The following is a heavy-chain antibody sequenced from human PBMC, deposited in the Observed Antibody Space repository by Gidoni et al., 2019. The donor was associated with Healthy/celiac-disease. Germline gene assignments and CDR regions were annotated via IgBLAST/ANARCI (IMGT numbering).Heavy chain of an antibody. CDR3: ARDYPDDSSGYYSFYFDY. D-gene: IGHD3-22*01. Sequence: QVQLVESGGGVVPPGRSLRLSCAASGFTFSSYGMHWVRQAPGKGLEWVAVIWYDGSNKYYADSVKGRFTIARDNSKNTLYLQMNSLRAEDTAVYYCARDYPDDSSGYYSFYFDYWGQGTLVTVSS. J-gene: IGHJ4*02. CDR1: GFTFSSYG. CDR2: IWYDGSNK. V-gene: IGHV3-33*01.